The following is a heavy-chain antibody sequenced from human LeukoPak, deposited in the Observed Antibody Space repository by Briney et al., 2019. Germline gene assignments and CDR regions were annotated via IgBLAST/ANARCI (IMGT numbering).Heavy chain of an antibody. D-gene: IGHD3-22*01. Sequence: GESPKISCKGSGYSFTSYWISWVRQMPGKGLEWMGIIYPGDSDTRYSPSFQGQVTISADKSISTAYLQWSSLKASDTAMYYCARQSHYYDSSGSVDYWGQGTLVTVSS. CDR3: ARQSHYYDSSGSVDY. CDR2: IYPGDSDT. V-gene: IGHV5-51*01. CDR1: GYSFTSYW. J-gene: IGHJ4*02.